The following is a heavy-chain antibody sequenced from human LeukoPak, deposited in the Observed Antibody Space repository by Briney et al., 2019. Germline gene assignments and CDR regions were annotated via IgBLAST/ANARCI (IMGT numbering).Heavy chain of an antibody. CDR1: GGSISSGGYY. Sequence: SETPSLTCTVSGGSISSGGYYWSWIRQHPGKGLEWIGYIYYSGSTYYNPSLKSRVTISVDTSKNQFSLKLSSVTAADTAVYYCASKKLDYYDSSGYVSWFDPWGQGTLVTVSS. CDR3: ASKKLDYYDSSGYVSWFDP. D-gene: IGHD3-22*01. J-gene: IGHJ5*02. CDR2: IYYSGST. V-gene: IGHV4-31*03.